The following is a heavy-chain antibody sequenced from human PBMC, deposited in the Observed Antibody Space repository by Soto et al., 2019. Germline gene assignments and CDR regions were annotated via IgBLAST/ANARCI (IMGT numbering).Heavy chain of an antibody. V-gene: IGHV3-33*01. CDR3: ASDPTVSTGSYASFRYFQP. J-gene: IGHJ1*01. CDR1: GFTFSSYG. CDR2: IWYDGSNK. Sequence: QVQLVESGGGVVQPGRSLRLSCAASGFTFSSYGMHWVRQAPGKGLEWVAVIWYDGSNKYYADSVKGRFTISRDNSKNTLYLQMNSLRAEDPAVYYCASDPTVSTGSYASFRYFQPLGQGTLVTVSS. D-gene: IGHD3-16*01.